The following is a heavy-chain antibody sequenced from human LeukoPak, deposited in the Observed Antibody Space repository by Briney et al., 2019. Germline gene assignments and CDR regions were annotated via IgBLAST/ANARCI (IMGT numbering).Heavy chain of an antibody. CDR3: AKGLVRWRQADY. D-gene: IGHD5-24*01. V-gene: IGHV3-23*01. CDR1: GFTFSSYA. J-gene: IGHJ4*02. Sequence: GGSLRLSCAASGFTFSSYAMTWVRQAPGKGLEWVSAITISGDSTYYADSVKGRFTLSRDNSKNTLYLQMNSLRAEDTAVYYVAKGLVRWRQADYWGQGTLVTVSS. CDR2: ITISGDST.